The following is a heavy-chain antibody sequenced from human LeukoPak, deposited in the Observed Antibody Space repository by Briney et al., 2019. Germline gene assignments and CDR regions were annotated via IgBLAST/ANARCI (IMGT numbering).Heavy chain of an antibody. CDR2: THSGGTT. J-gene: IGHJ3*02. D-gene: IGHD3-16*02. CDR1: GLIVSDNY. Sequence: PGGSLRLSCAASGLIVSDNYMSWVRQAPGQGLEWVSVTHSGGTTYYADSVKGRFTISRDNAKNSLYLQMNSLRAEDTALYYCAKDMLRLGELSFDAFDIWGQGTMVTVSS. V-gene: IGHV3-53*05. CDR3: AKDMLRLGELSFDAFDI.